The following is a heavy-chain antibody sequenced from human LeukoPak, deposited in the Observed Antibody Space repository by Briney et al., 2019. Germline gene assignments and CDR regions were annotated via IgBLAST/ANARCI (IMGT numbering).Heavy chain of an antibody. Sequence: GGSLRLSCAASGFTFSSYSMNWVRQAPGKGLEWVSSISSSSSYIYYADSVKGRFTISGDNAKNSLYLQMNSLRAEDTAVYYCARTPIGYEENWFDPWGQGTLVTVSS. D-gene: IGHD5-12*01. CDR3: ARTPIGYEENWFDP. CDR1: GFTFSSYS. V-gene: IGHV3-21*01. CDR2: ISSSSSYI. J-gene: IGHJ5*02.